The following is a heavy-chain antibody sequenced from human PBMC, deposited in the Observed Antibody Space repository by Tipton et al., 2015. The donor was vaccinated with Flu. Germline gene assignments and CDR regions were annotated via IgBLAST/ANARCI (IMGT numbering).Heavy chain of an antibody. V-gene: IGHV3-53*01. CDR3: ARGDYYYGMDV. CDR1: GFTVSSSNY. CDR2: IYSDGKT. Sequence: SLRLSCAASGFTVSSSNYMNWVRQAPGRGLASVSIIYSDGKTYYADSVKGRFTISRDNSKNTIYLQMNRLGAEDTAVYYCARGDYYYGMDVWGQGTTVTVS. J-gene: IGHJ6*02.